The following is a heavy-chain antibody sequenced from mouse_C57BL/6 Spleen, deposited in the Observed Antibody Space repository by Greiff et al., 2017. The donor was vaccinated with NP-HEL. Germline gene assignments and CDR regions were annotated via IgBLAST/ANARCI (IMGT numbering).Heavy chain of an antibody. CDR3: ATNWDDYYAMDY. Sequence: QVQLKESGAELARPGASVKLSCKASGYTFTDYYLNWVKQRPGQGLEWIATIYPRSGNTYSNEKFKGKATLTAEKSSSTAYMQLSSLTSEDSAVYFCATNWDDYYAMDYWGQGTSVTVAS. CDR1: GYTFTDYY. J-gene: IGHJ4*01. D-gene: IGHD4-1*01. CDR2: IYPRSGNT. V-gene: IGHV1-76*01.